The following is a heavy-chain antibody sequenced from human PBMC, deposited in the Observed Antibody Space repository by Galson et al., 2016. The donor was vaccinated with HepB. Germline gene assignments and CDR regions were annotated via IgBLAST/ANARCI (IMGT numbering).Heavy chain of an antibody. J-gene: IGHJ5*02. D-gene: IGHD3-10*01. Sequence: SLRLSCAASGFTFSSYWMSWVRQAPGKGLEWVANIKQDESEKYYVDSIKGRFTIFRDNGEQSLYLQMNSLRAEDTAVCYCARVRYYGSDLWGQGTLVTVSS. CDR3: ARVRYYGSDL. CDR2: IKQDESEK. V-gene: IGHV3-7*01. CDR1: GFTFSSYW.